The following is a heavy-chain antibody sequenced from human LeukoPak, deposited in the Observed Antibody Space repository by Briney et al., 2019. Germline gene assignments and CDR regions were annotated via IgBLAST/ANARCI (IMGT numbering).Heavy chain of an antibody. CDR3: ARGPFACNFGEFDY. V-gene: IGHV4-30-2*01. J-gene: IGHJ4*02. CDR2: IFHSGST. Sequence: SETLSLTCAVSGGSISSGDYSWSWIRQPPGKGREWFGYIFHSGSTKYSPSRKSRVTISVDRPKNQFSLKLSAVTAADTAVYYCARGPFACNFGEFDYWGQGALVTVSS. CDR1: GGSISSGDYS. D-gene: IGHD4/OR15-4a*01.